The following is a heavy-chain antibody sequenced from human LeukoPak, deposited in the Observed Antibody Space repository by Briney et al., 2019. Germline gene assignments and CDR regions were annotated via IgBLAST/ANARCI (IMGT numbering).Heavy chain of an antibody. Sequence: SETLSLTCTVSGYSISSGYYWGWIRQPPGKGLEWIGSIFHSGCTYYNPSLKSRITISVDTSKNQFSLRLSSVTAADTAVYYCARDLRPYGISSADYWGQGTLVTASS. CDR2: IFHSGCT. CDR1: GYSISSGYY. CDR3: ARDLRPYGISSADY. J-gene: IGHJ4*02. V-gene: IGHV4-38-2*02. D-gene: IGHD6-6*01.